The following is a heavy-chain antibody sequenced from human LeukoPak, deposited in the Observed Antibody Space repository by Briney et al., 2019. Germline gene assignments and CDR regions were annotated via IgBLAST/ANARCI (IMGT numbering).Heavy chain of an antibody. CDR3: ARDGWLVLIGYYFDY. CDR2: ISAYNGNT. D-gene: IGHD6-19*01. V-gene: IGHV1-18*04. CDR1: GYTFTSYY. J-gene: IGHJ4*02. Sequence: GASVTVSCKASGYTFTSYYMHWVRQAPGQGLEWMGWISAYNGNTNYAQKLQGRVTMTTDTSTSTAYMELRSLRSDDTAVYYCARDGWLVLIGYYFDYWGQGTLVTVPS.